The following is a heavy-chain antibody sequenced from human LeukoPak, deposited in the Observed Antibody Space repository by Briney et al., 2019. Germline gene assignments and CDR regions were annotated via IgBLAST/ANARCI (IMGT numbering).Heavy chain of an antibody. D-gene: IGHD4-23*01. J-gene: IGHJ6*02. Sequence: GESLRLSCAASGFIFKKYWMNWVRQAPGKGLEWVSSISSSSSYIYYADSVKGRFTISRDNAKNSLYLQMNSLRAEDTAVYYCARDHITTVVMGYGMDVWGQGTTVTVSS. CDR3: ARDHITTVVMGYGMDV. V-gene: IGHV3-21*01. CDR1: GFIFKKYW. CDR2: ISSSSSYI.